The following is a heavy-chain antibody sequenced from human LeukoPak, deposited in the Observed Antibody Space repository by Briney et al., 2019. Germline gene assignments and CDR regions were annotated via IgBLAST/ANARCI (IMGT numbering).Heavy chain of an antibody. CDR3: ARDDTSGPQVY. J-gene: IGHJ4*02. CDR1: GYSFTSYN. Sequence: ASVKVSRKASGYSFTSYNMHWVRQAPGQGLEWMGMINPSGGSTSYTRKFQGRVTMTRDTSTSTVYMELSSLRSEDTAVYYCARDDTSGPQVYWGQGTLVTVSS. V-gene: IGHV1-46*01. CDR2: INPSGGST. D-gene: IGHD3-22*01.